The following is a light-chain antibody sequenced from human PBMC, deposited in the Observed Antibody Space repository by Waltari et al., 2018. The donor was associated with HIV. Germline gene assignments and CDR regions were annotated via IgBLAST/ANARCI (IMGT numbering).Light chain of an antibody. V-gene: IGKV3-20*01. CDR2: GAS. CDR1: QSVTSRF. CDR3: LQYGSSTYT. Sequence: EIVLTQSPDTQSLSPGDRATLSCRASQSVTSRFLAWFQQKRGQAPRLLIYGASSRARGVPDRFSGGGSGTDFTLTISRLEPEDFAVYYCLQYGSSTYTFGQGTKLDMK. J-gene: IGKJ2*01.